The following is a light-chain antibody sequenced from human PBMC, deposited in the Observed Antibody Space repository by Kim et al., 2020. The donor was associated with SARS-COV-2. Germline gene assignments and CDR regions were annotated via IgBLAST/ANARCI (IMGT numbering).Light chain of an antibody. CDR2: RDN. V-gene: IGLV3-9*01. J-gene: IGLJ2*01. CDR1: NIGTKN. CDR3: QVWDSSTGV. Sequence: SVALGQTTRITCGGNNIGTKNVHWYQQKPGQAPVLVIYRDNNRPSGIPERFSGSNSGNTATLTISRAQAGDEADYYCQVWDSSTGVFGEGTQLTVL.